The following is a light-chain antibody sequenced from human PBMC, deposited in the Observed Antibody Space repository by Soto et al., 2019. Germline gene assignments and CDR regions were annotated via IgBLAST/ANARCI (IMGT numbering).Light chain of an antibody. Sequence: EIVLTQSPGTLYLSPRERATLSCRASQSVSSSYLAWYQQKPGQAPRLLIDGASSRATGIPDRFSGSGSGTDFTLTISSLEPEDFAVYYCQQYGSSPPLTFGGGTKVEIK. V-gene: IGKV3-20*01. J-gene: IGKJ4*01. CDR2: GAS. CDR3: QQYGSSPPLT. CDR1: QSVSSSY.